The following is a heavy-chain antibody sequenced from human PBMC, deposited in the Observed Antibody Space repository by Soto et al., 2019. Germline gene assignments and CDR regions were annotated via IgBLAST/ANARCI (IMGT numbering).Heavy chain of an antibody. CDR1: GGSFSGYS. CDR2: INHSGST. V-gene: IGHV4-34*01. J-gene: IGHJ4*02. D-gene: IGHD6-13*01. CDR3: ASRHSSPYFDY. Sequence: SETLSLTCAVYGGSFSGYSWSWIRQPPGKGLEWIGEINHSGSTNYNPSLKTRVTISVDTSKNQFSLKLNSVTAADTAVYYCASRHSSPYFDYWGQGTLVTVSS.